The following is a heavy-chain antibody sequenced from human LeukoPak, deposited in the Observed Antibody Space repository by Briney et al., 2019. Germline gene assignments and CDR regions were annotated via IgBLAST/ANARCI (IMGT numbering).Heavy chain of an antibody. CDR1: GLSFANAW. Sequence: GGSLRLSCEASGLSFANAWMSWVRQTPGKGLEWIGRIKSKIDGDAVDYAEAVKGRITISRDDWKNTLFLDLTTLKTDDTGVYFCTTVPSYYNFKSFDFWGQGTVVTVSA. V-gene: IGHV3-15*01. CDR2: IKSKIDGDAV. J-gene: IGHJ4*02. CDR3: TTVPSYYNFKSFDF. D-gene: IGHD3-3*01.